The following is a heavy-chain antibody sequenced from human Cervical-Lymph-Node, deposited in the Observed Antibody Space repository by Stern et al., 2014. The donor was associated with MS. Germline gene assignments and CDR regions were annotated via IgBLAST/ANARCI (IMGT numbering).Heavy chain of an antibody. CDR2: INPKTGAT. CDR3: AKSGAPFDWLLHNCFDT. Sequence: QVQLVESGAEAKKPGASVSVSCMASGYTFTDYYVHWVRQAPGQGLEWMGWINPKTGATHYAQRVQGRVNITRDTSTTTDYMELNRLRSDDTALYYCAKSGAPFDWLLHNCFDTWGQGPLVTVSP. V-gene: IGHV1-2*02. J-gene: IGHJ5*02. D-gene: IGHD3-9*01. CDR1: GYTFTDYY.